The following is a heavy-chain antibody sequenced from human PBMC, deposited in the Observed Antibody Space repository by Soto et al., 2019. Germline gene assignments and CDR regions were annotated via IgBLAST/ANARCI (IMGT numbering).Heavy chain of an antibody. CDR3: ARDIVTAGGNNYFDP. CDR2: VYHTGDT. V-gene: IGHV4-4*02. Sequence: SETLSLTCGVSGGTVASSHWWSWVRQSPGGGLEWVGNVYHTGDTNYNPSLQSRVTISVEKSNNQFCLRLNSLTAADTAVYFCARDIVTAGGNNYFDPWGPGTLVTVSS. D-gene: IGHD2-21*02. J-gene: IGHJ5*02. CDR1: GGTVASSHW.